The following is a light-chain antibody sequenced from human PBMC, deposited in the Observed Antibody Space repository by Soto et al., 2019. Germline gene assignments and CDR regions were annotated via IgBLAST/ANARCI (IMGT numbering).Light chain of an antibody. CDR3: QQYYYWPMYA. CDR2: GAY. CDR1: QSVSSR. Sequence: EIVMTQSPATLSVSPGERATLSCRASQSVSSRLAWYQQRPGQAPRLLIYGAYTRSSGIPTTFSGSGSGTEFTLIISTLLYEDFAVYYCQQYYYWPMYAFGLGTKLEI. J-gene: IGKJ2*01. V-gene: IGKV3-15*01.